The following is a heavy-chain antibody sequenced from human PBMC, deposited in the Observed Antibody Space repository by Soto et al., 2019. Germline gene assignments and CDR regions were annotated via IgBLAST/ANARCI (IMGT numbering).Heavy chain of an antibody. V-gene: IGHV1-18*01. D-gene: IGHD3-16*01. CDR1: GYIVTNYG. CDR3: ATGGGVLDI. J-gene: IGHJ3*02. Sequence: QVRLVQSGAEVSEPGATVKVSCKAFGYIVTNYGINWVRQAPGQGLEWMGCISGYTGNAHYSPKVQGRVIMTTDTSTATAYMELSSLTSDDTALYYCATGGGVLDIWGQGTMVSVSS. CDR2: ISGYTGNA.